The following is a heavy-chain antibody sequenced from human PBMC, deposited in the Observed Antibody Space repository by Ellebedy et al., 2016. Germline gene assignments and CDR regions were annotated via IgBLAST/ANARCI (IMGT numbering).Heavy chain of an antibody. Sequence: ASVKVSXXASGYTFTGYYMHWVRQAPGQGLEWMGWINPNSGGTNYAQKFQGRVTMTRDTSISTAYMELSRLRSDDTAVYYCARVRTGTTTGAFDYWGQGTLVTVSS. J-gene: IGHJ4*02. CDR1: GYTFTGYY. CDR2: INPNSGGT. V-gene: IGHV1-2*02. D-gene: IGHD1-1*01. CDR3: ARVRTGTTTGAFDY.